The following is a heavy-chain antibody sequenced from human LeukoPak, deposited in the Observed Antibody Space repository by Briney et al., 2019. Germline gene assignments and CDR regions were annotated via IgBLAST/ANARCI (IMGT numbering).Heavy chain of an antibody. CDR1: GFTFSDYS. CDR2: IGSAGRTI. CDR3: ARDRLNG. D-gene: IGHD2-21*02. V-gene: IGHV3-48*04. Sequence: GGSLRLSCAASGFTFSDYSMSWVRQAPGKGLQWASYIGSAGRTIYYADSVRGRLTISIENAKNSPYLKMNSLRAEDTAVYYCARDRLNGWGQGTLVTVSS. J-gene: IGHJ4*02.